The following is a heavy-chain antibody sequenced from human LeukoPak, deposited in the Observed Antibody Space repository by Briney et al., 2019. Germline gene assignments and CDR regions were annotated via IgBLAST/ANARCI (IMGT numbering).Heavy chain of an antibody. D-gene: IGHD1-26*01. CDR2: ISKDGSNT. CDR1: RFTFSIYA. J-gene: IGHJ4*02. Sequence: GGSLRLSCAASRFTFSIYAMRWVRRAPGKRLEWVAIISKDGSNTDYGDSLKGRFTISRDKSKNPLYLQMNSVRAEDTAVYYCARHRNSASYYYFDYWGQGTLVTVSS. CDR3: ARHRNSASYYYFDY. V-gene: IGHV3-30*04.